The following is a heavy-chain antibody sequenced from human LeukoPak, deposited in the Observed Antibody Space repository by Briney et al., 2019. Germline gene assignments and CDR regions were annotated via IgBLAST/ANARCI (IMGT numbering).Heavy chain of an antibody. CDR1: GYTFTTYG. D-gene: IGHD6-19*01. V-gene: IGHV1-18*01. Sequence: ASVKVSCKASGYTFTTYGISWVRQAPGQGLEWMGWISAYNGNTNYAQKLQGRVTMATDTSTSTAYMELRSLRSDDTAVYYCAREGAIAVAGTRDAFDIWGRGTMVTVSS. CDR3: AREGAIAVAGTRDAFDI. CDR2: ISAYNGNT. J-gene: IGHJ3*02.